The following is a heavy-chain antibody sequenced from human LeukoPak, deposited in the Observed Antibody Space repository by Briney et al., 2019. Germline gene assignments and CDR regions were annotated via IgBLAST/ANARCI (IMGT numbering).Heavy chain of an antibody. Sequence: SETLSLTCAVYGGSFSGYYWSWIRQPPGKGLEWIGEINHSGSTNYNPSLKSRVTISVDTSKSQFSLKLSSVTAADTAVYYCARGSGIYDFWSGYYNWFDPWGQGTLVTVSS. CDR2: INHSGST. V-gene: IGHV4-34*01. D-gene: IGHD3-3*01. CDR3: ARGSGIYDFWSGYYNWFDP. J-gene: IGHJ5*02. CDR1: GGSFSGYY.